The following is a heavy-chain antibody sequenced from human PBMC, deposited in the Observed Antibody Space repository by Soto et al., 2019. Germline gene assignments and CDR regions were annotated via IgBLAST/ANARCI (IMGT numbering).Heavy chain of an antibody. Sequence: PGGCLRLACAVSGFTVSNYWMSWVRQAPGKGLEWLANIKQDGSEKYYVDSVKGRFTISRDNAKDSLHLQMNSLRAWDTAVYYCARGGRSCSGGNCSPNFYALDVRGQGTTVTVSS. D-gene: IGHD2-15*01. CDR1: GFTVSNYW. J-gene: IGHJ6*01. V-gene: IGHV3-7*04. CDR3: ARGGRSCSGGNCSPNFYALDV. CDR2: IKQDGSEK.